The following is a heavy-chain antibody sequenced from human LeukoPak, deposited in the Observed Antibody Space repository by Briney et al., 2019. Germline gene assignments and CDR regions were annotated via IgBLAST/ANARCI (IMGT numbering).Heavy chain of an antibody. CDR2: INHSGST. J-gene: IGHJ4*02. D-gene: IGHD5-12*01. Sequence: SETLSLTCAVYGGSFSGYYWSWIRQPPGKGLEWIGEINHSGSTNYNPSLKSRVTISVDTSKNQFSLKLSSVTAADTAVYYCARANLEEGYSGYFPYWGQGTLVTVSS. V-gene: IGHV4-34*01. CDR1: GGSFSGYY. CDR3: ARANLEEGYSGYFPY.